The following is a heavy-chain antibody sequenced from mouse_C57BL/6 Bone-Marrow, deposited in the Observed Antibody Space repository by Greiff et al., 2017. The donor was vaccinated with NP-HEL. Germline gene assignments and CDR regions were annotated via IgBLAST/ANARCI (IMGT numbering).Heavy chain of an antibody. CDR1: GYTFTNYW. Sequence: VQLQQSGAELVRPGTSVKMSCKASGYTFTNYWIGWAKQRPGHGLEWIGDIYPGGGYTNYNEKLKGKATLTADKSYSTAYMQFSSLTSEDSAIYYCARNTLYDGSSWYFDVWGTGTTVTVSS. CDR3: ARNTLYDGSSWYFDV. V-gene: IGHV1-63*01. J-gene: IGHJ1*03. D-gene: IGHD1-1*01. CDR2: IYPGGGYT.